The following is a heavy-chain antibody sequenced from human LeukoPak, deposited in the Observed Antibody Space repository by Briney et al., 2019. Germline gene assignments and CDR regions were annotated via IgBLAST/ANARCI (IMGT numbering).Heavy chain of an antibody. CDR2: ISYDGSNK. CDR3: AREEYSSGWYENWFDP. V-gene: IGHV3-30*03. CDR1: GFTFSSYS. D-gene: IGHD6-19*01. Sequence: GGSLRLSCAASGFTFSSYSMNWVRQTPGKGLEWVAVISYDGSNKYYADSVKGRFTISRDNSKNTLYLQMNSLRAEDTAVYYCAREEYSSGWYENWFDPWGQGTLVTVSS. J-gene: IGHJ5*02.